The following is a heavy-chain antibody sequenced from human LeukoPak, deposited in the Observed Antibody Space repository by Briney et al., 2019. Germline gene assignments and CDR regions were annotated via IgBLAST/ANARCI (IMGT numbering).Heavy chain of an antibody. V-gene: IGHV4-39*07. CDR2: VYYTGAS. Sequence: SQTLSLTCTVSGGSISSSSYYWGWIRQPPGKGLEWIGSVYYTGASYYNPSLKSRVTISIDTSKNHFSLNLTSVTAADTAVYYCARGAPPQNWGQGALVTVSS. CDR3: ARGAPPQN. CDR1: GGSISSSSYY. J-gene: IGHJ4*02.